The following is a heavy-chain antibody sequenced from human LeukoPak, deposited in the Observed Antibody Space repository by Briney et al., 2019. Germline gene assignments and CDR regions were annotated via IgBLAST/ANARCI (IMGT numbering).Heavy chain of an antibody. CDR2: ISAYNGNT. V-gene: IGHV1-18*01. CDR3: ATRTKLLYHDAFDI. D-gene: IGHD2-2*02. J-gene: IGHJ3*02. CDR1: GYTFTSYG. Sequence: GASVKVSCKASGYTFTSYGISWVRQAPGQGLEWMGWISAYNGNTNYAQKLQGRVTMTTDTSTSTAYMELRSLRSDDTAVYYCATRTKLLYHDAFDIWGQGTMVTVSS.